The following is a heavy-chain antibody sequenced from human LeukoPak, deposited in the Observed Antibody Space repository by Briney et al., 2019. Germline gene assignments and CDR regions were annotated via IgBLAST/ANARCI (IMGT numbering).Heavy chain of an antibody. J-gene: IGHJ4*02. Sequence: ASVKVSFKASGYTFTSYGISWVRQAPGQGLEWMGWISAYNGNTNYAQKLQGRVTMTTDTSTRTAYMELRSLRSDDTAVYYCARDLLGVTPGYWGQGTLVTVSS. CDR2: ISAYNGNT. D-gene: IGHD2-21*02. V-gene: IGHV1-18*01. CDR1: GYTFTSYG. CDR3: ARDLLGVTPGY.